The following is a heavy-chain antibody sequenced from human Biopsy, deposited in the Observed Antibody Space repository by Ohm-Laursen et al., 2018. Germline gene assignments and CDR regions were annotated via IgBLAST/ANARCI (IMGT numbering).Heavy chain of an antibody. J-gene: IGHJ4*02. Sequence: PSETLSLTCTVSGASVTSGSYYWSWIRQPPGKGLEWLGYISNIGSTNYNPSLKSRVTISVDTSKNHFSLKLTSVTAADTAVYYCARESALAGDFDSWGQGTLVTVSS. CDR2: ISNIGST. CDR1: GASVTSGSYY. V-gene: IGHV4-61*01. D-gene: IGHD6-19*01. CDR3: ARESALAGDFDS.